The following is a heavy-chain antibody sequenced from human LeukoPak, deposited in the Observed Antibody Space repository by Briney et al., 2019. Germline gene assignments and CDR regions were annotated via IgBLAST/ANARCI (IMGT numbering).Heavy chain of an antibody. Sequence: SETLSLTCTVSGGSISSYYWSWIRQPPGKGLEWIGYIYYSGSTNYNSSPKSRVTISVDTSKNQFSLKLSSVTAADTAVYYCARHFEGSGVTIDYWGQGTLVTVSS. J-gene: IGHJ4*02. CDR2: IYYSGST. D-gene: IGHD3-10*01. V-gene: IGHV4-59*08. CDR1: GGSISSYY. CDR3: ARHFEGSGVTIDY.